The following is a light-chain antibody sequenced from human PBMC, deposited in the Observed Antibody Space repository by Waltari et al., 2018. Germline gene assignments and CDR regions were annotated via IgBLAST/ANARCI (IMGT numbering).Light chain of an antibody. CDR1: QDISKY. CDR3: QQYANVPIT. CDR2: EAS. J-gene: IGKJ5*01. V-gene: IGKV1-33*01. Sequence: DTQMTQSPSYLSASVGDRVIITCQTSQDISKYLNWYQQKSGRAPKLLIYEASLLETGVPSRFSGRGSGTYFTLTINSLQPEDFATYFCQQYANVPITFGQGTRL.